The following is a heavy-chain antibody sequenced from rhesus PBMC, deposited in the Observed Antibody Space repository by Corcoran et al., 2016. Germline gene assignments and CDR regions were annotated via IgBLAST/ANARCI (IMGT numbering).Heavy chain of an antibody. CDR3: ARYCTSTTCFYIFEF. D-gene: IGHD2-2*01. J-gene: IGHJ1*01. CDR2: INGNSGRT. CDR1: GGSFSSSW. Sequence: QVQLQESGPGLVKPSETLSLTCAVSGGSFSSSWWSWIRQPPGKGLEWIGEINGNSGRTNYNPSLKSRVTISEGASENQFSLKLRAVTAADTAVYYCARYCTSTTCFYIFEFWGQGALVTVSS. V-gene: IGHV4-80*01.